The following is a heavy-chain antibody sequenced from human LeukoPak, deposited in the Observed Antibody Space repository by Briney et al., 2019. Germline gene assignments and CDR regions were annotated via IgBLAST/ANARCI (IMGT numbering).Heavy chain of an antibody. V-gene: IGHV3-9*01. Sequence: PGGSLRLSCAASGLTFDDYAMHWVRQAPGKGLEWVSGISWNSGSIGYADSVKGRFTISRDNAKNSLYLQMNSLRAEDTALYYCQKEKGRGLKNCFAPWAREP. CDR3: QKEKGRGLKNCFAP. J-gene: IGHJ5*02. CDR1: GLTFDDYA. CDR2: ISWNSGSI.